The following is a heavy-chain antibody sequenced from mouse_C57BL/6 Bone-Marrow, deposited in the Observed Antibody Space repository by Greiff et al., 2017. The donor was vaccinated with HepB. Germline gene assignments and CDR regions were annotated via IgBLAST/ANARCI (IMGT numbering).Heavy chain of an antibody. V-gene: IGHV5-9*01. Sequence: EVQLVESGGGLVKPGGSLKLSCAASGFTFSSYTMSWVRQTPEKRLEWVATISGGGGNTYYPDSVKGRFTISRDNAKNTLYLQMSSLRSEDTALYYCARRYYYGSSLYYFDYWGQGTTLTVSS. D-gene: IGHD1-1*01. CDR2: ISGGGGNT. J-gene: IGHJ2*01. CDR3: ARRYYYGSSLYYFDY. CDR1: GFTFSSYT.